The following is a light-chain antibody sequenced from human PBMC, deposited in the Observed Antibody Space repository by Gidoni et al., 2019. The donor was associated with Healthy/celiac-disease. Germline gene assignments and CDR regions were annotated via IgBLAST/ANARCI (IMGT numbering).Light chain of an antibody. J-gene: IGKJ3*01. CDR3: QQYYSTPLT. Sequence: DIVMTQSPDSLAVSLGERATINFKSSQSVLYSSNNKNYLAWYQQKPGQPPKLLIYWASTRESGVPDRFSGSGSGTDFTLTISRLQAEDVAVYYCQQYYSTPLTFGPGTKVDIK. V-gene: IGKV4-1*01. CDR2: WAS. CDR1: QSVLYSSNNKNY.